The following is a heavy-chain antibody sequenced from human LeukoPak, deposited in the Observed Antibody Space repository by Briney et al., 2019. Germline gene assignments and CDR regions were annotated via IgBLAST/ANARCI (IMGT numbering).Heavy chain of an antibody. CDR2: ISSTSSTI. CDR3: AGGYFYDSSGLPYYYYMDV. CDR1: GVTFSSYS. D-gene: IGHD3-22*01. Sequence: GGSLRLSCADSGVTFSSYSMNSVRQAPGKGLGWVSYISSTSSTIYYADSVKGRFTISRDNAKNSLYLQMNSLRVEDTAMYYCAGGYFYDSSGLPYYYYMDVWGKGTTVTVSS. J-gene: IGHJ6*03. V-gene: IGHV3-48*01.